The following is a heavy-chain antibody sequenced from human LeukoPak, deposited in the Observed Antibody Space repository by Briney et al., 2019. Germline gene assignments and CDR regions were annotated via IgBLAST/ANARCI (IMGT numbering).Heavy chain of an antibody. CDR1: GGSFSGYY. J-gene: IGHJ4*02. V-gene: IGHV4-34*01. Sequence: SETLSLTCAVYGGSFSGYYWSWIRQPPGKGLEWVGEINHSRSTNYNPSLKSRVTISVDTSKNQFSLKLSSVTAADTAVYYCASSSSENEYYFDYWGQGTLVTVSS. D-gene: IGHD6-6*01. CDR3: ASSSSENEYYFDY. CDR2: INHSRST.